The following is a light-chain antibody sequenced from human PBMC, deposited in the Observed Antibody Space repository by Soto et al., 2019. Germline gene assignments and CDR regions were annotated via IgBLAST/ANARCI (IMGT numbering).Light chain of an antibody. Sequence: QSVLTQPASVSGSPGQSITISCTGTSSDFGGYNYVPWYQQHPGKAPKLMIYEVSNRPSGVSNRFSGSKSGNTASLTISGLQAEDEADYYCSSYTATRGVFGTGTKVTVL. CDR3: SSYTATRGV. V-gene: IGLV2-14*03. CDR2: EVS. CDR1: SSDFGGYNY. J-gene: IGLJ1*01.